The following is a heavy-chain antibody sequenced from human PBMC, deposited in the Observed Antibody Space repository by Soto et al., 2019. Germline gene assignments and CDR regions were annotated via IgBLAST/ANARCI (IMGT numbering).Heavy chain of an antibody. D-gene: IGHD3-10*01. CDR2: IIPVFGTT. Sequence: QVQLVQSGAELKKPGSSVKVSCKASGDTFSGYPINWVRQAPGEGLEWMGRIIPVFGTTNDAQRFESRVTFTADESTNTAYMELRGLLSEDTAVYYCARDGGFGELKYWGPGTLVTVSS. CDR3: ARDGGFGELKY. J-gene: IGHJ4*02. V-gene: IGHV1-69*18. CDR1: GDTFSGYP.